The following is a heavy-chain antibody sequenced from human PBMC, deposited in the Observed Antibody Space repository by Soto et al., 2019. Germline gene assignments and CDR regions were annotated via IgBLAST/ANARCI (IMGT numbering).Heavy chain of an antibody. CDR1: GFTFSNAW. J-gene: IGHJ4*02. CDR3: TTQYYYDSSGFDY. CDR2: IKSKTDGGTT. Sequence: GGSLRLSCAASGFTFSNAWMSWFRQAPGKGLEWVGRIKSKTDGGTTDYAAPVKGRFTISRDDSKNTLYLQMNSLKTEDTAVYYCTTQYYYDSSGFDYWGQGTLVTVSS. D-gene: IGHD3-22*01. V-gene: IGHV3-15*01.